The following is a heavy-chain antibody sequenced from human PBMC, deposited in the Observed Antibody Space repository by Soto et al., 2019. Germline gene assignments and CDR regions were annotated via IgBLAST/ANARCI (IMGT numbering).Heavy chain of an antibody. CDR3: ARIAAAAGFFDY. D-gene: IGHD6-13*01. Sequence: GGSVSSGSYYWSWIRQPPGKGLEWIGYIYYSGSTNYNPSLKSRVTISVDTSKNQFSLKLSSVTAADTAVYYCARIAAAAGFFDYWGQGTLVTVSS. J-gene: IGHJ4*02. CDR1: GGSVSSGSYY. V-gene: IGHV4-61*01. CDR2: IYYSGST.